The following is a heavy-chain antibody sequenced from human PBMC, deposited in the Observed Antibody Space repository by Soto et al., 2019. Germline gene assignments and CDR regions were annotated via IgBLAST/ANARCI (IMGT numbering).Heavy chain of an antibody. CDR3: ARGRYCVIGRCFPNLFDS. Sequence: PSETLSLTCSVSGDSISTVDYFWAWIRQPPGQALEYIGYIYKSATTYYNPSFESRVAISIDTSKSQFSLNVTSVTAADTAVYFCARGRYCVIGRCFPNLFDSWGQGTLVTVSS. V-gene: IGHV4-30-4*01. J-gene: IGHJ5*01. CDR1: GDSISTVDYF. CDR2: IYKSATT. D-gene: IGHD2-15*01.